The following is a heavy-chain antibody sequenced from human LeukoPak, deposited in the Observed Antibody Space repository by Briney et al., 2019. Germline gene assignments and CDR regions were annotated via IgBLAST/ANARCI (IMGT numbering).Heavy chain of an antibody. CDR1: GHTFINYG. CDR2: ISAYNGNT. CDR3: ARENRYCRGGSCYSVASDDAFDI. J-gene: IGHJ3*02. V-gene: IGHV1-18*01. D-gene: IGHD2-15*01. Sequence: AAVKVSCKASGHTFINYGISWVRQAPGQGLEWMGWISAYNGNTNYAQKLQGRVTMTTDTSTSTAYMGLRRLGSDDTAVFYLARENRYCRGGSCYSVASDDAFDIWGQGTMVTVSS.